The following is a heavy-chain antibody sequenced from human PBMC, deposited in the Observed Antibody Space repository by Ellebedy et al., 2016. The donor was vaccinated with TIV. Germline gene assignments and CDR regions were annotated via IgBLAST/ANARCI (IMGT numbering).Heavy chain of an antibody. CDR2: IYSGGTT. V-gene: IGHV3-66*01. D-gene: IGHD3-16*01. Sequence: GESLKISCAASEFTVSSNYMSWVRQAPGKGLEWVSVIYSGGTTHYADSVKGRFTISRDESKNTLYLQMNSLKTEDTAVYYCTTDGRMGRYGMDVWGQGTTVTVSS. CDR3: TTDGRMGRYGMDV. CDR1: EFTVSSNY. J-gene: IGHJ6*02.